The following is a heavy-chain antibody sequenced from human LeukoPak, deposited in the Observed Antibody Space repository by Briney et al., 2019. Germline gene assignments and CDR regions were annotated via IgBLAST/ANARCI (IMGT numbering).Heavy chain of an antibody. CDR2: INHSGST. CDR3: ARVWGYSSSAYYFDY. CDR1: GGSFSGDF. D-gene: IGHD6-6*01. V-gene: IGHV4-34*01. J-gene: IGHJ4*02. Sequence: SETLSLTCAVYGGSFSGDFWSWIRQPPGKGLEWIGEINHSGSTNYNPSLKSRVTISVDTSKNQFSLKLSSVTAADTAVYYCARVWGYSSSAYYFDYWGQGTLVTVSS.